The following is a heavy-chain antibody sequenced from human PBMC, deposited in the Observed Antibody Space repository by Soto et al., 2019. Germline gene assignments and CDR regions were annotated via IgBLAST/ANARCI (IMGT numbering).Heavy chain of an antibody. V-gene: IGHV4-34*01. CDR1: GGSLIDYY. CDR2: INHSGST. Sequence: SETLSLTCAFYGGSLIDYYWSWIRQPPGKGLEWIGQINHSGSTRYNPSLKSRVTISIGALNQFFVELNSVTAADTAVYYCARVPDYWGQGILVT. J-gene: IGHJ4*02. D-gene: IGHD2-2*01. CDR3: ARVPDY.